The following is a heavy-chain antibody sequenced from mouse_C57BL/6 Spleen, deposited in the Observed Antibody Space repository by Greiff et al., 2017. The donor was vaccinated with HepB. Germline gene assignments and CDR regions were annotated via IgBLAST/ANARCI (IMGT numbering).Heavy chain of an antibody. Sequence: QVQLKQPGAELVKPGASVKLSCKASGYTFTSYWMHWVKQRPGRGLEWIGRIDPNSGGTKYNEKFKSKATLTVDKPSSTAYMQLSSLTSEDSAVYYCARDDYDGGPACFAYWGQGTLVTVSA. CDR2: IDPNSGGT. CDR3: ARDDYDGGPACFAY. V-gene: IGHV1-72*01. D-gene: IGHD2-4*01. CDR1: GYTFTSYW. J-gene: IGHJ3*01.